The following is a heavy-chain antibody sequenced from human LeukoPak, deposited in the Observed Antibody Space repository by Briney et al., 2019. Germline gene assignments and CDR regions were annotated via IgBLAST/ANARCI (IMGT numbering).Heavy chain of an antibody. CDR2: IYYSGST. V-gene: IGHV4-59*01. Sequence: PSETLSLTCTVSGGSISSYYWSWIRQPPGKGLEWIGYIYYSGSTNYNPSLKSRVTISVDTSKNQFSLKLSSVTAADTAVYYCARDRRLGGATFGNGAFDIWGQGTMVTVSS. CDR1: GGSISSYY. D-gene: IGHD1-26*01. CDR3: ARDRRLGGATFGNGAFDI. J-gene: IGHJ3*02.